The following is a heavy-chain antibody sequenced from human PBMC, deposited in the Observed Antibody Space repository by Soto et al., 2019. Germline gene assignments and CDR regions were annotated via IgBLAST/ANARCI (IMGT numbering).Heavy chain of an antibody. J-gene: IGHJ3*02. D-gene: IGHD3-22*01. CDR1: GGSISSGGYY. CDR3: ARAPYYYDSSGYNPHGAFDI. V-gene: IGHV4-31*03. CDR2: IYYSGST. Sequence: SETLSLTCTVSGGSISSGGYYWSWIRQHPGKGLEWIGYIYYSGSTYYNPSLKSRVTISVDTSKNQFSLKLSSVTAADTAVYYCARAPYYYDSSGYNPHGAFDIWGQGTMVTVSS.